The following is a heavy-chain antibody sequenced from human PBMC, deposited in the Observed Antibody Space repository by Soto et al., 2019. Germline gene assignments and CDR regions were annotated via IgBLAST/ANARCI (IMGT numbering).Heavy chain of an antibody. Sequence: QVLLQESGPGLVQPSGTLSLSCVVSGVSIGSNYYWGWVRQPPGKGLEWLGDMSPIGSLNYNPSLKSRGTTSMDKPQNQFSLKLPAVTAADTAVYYCARSLGWYATDYWGQGTLVIVSS. D-gene: IGHD6-19*01. CDR3: ARSLGWYATDY. CDR1: GVSIGSNYY. V-gene: IGHV4-4*02. J-gene: IGHJ4*02. CDR2: MSPIGSL.